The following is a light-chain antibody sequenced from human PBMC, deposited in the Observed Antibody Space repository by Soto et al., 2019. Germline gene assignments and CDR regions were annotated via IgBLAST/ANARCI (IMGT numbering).Light chain of an antibody. CDR1: ESIDSF. Sequence: EVVLTQSPGTLSLSPGERATLSCRASESIDSFLAWYQHKPGQAPRLLIYDASSRAAGIQARFSGRGSGTDFTLTISSLEPEDFALYYCQQRTNWLYSFGQGTQLEIK. CDR2: DAS. V-gene: IGKV3-11*01. CDR3: QQRTNWLYS. J-gene: IGKJ2*03.